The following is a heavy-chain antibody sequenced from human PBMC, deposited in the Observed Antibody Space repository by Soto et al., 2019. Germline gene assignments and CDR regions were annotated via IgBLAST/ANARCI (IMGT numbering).Heavy chain of an antibody. V-gene: IGHV4-59*01. Sequence: SETLSLTCTVSGGSISSYYWSWIRQPPGKGLEWIGYIYYSESTNYNPSLKSRVTISVDTSKNQFSLKLSSVTAADTAVDYCARRVVVTATNWFDPWGQGTLVTVSS. CDR1: GGSISSYY. D-gene: IGHD2-21*02. J-gene: IGHJ5*02. CDR2: IYYSEST. CDR3: ARRVVVTATNWFDP.